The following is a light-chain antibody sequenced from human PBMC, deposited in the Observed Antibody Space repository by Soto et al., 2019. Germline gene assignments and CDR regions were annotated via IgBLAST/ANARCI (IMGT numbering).Light chain of an antibody. CDR3: VAWDDSLSGVV. Sequence: QSVLTQPPSASGTPGQRVTISCSGSSSNIGSNYVYWYQRLPGTAPKLLIYRNDQRPSGVPDRFSGSKSGTSASLAISGLRSDDEADYYCVAWDDSLSGVVFGGGTKLTVL. CDR2: RND. CDR1: SSNIGSNY. V-gene: IGLV1-47*01. J-gene: IGLJ3*02.